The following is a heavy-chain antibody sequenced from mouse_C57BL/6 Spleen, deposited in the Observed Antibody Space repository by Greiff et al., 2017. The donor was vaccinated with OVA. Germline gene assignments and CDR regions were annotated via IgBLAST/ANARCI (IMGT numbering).Heavy chain of an antibody. CDR1: GYTFTSYW. Sequence: VQLQQSGAELVKPGASVKLSCKASGYTFTSYWMHWVKQRPGQGLEWIGMIHPNSGSTNYNEKFKSKATLTVDKSSSTAYMQLSSLTSEDSAVYDCARAGSSGPWFAYWGQGTLVTVSA. J-gene: IGHJ3*01. V-gene: IGHV1-64*01. D-gene: IGHD3-2*02. CDR3: ARAGSSGPWFAY. CDR2: IHPNSGST.